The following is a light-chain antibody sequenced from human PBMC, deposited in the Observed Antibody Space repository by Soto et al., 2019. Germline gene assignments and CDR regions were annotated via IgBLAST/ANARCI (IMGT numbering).Light chain of an antibody. CDR3: QEYYSSWWT. Sequence: DIVMTQSPDSLAVSLGERATINCKSSQSVLFSSDNKNYLAWYQQKPGQPPKLLIYWASTRGSGVPDRFSGSGSGTDFTLTISSLQAEDVAVYYCQEYYSSWWTFGQGTKVEI. V-gene: IGKV4-1*01. CDR1: QSVLFSSDNKNY. J-gene: IGKJ1*01. CDR2: WAS.